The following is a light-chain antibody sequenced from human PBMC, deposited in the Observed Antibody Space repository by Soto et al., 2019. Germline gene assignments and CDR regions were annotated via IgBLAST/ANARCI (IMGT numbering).Light chain of an antibody. Sequence: DIQMTQSPSTLSGSVGDRVTITCRASQTISSWLAWFQQKPGKAPNLLIYDASSLQSGVPSRFSGSGSGTDFTLTISSLQPEDFGTYYCQQTYSTFVSFGGGTKVDIK. V-gene: IGKV1-5*01. CDR1: QTISSW. CDR2: DAS. CDR3: QQTYSTFVS. J-gene: IGKJ4*01.